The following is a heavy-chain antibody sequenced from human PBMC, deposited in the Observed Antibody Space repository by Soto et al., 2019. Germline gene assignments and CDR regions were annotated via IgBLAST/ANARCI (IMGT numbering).Heavy chain of an antibody. V-gene: IGHV4-34*01. Sequence: SETLSLTCAVYGGSFSGFYWSWIRQPPGKGLEWIGEIDQSGSTNYNPSLKGRVTISVDTSKIQLSLKLTSVTAADTAVYYCARGRYDFWSGYSFNLDYWGQGTLVTVSS. CDR2: IDQSGST. CDR1: GGSFSGFY. CDR3: ARGRYDFWSGYSFNLDY. J-gene: IGHJ4*02. D-gene: IGHD3-3*01.